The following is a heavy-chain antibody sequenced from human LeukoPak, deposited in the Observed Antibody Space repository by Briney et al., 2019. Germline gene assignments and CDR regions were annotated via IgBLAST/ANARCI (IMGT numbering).Heavy chain of an antibody. CDR2: ISWNSGSI. D-gene: IGHD3-3*01. V-gene: IGHV3-9*01. Sequence: GGSPRLSCAASGITFDDYAMHWVRQAPGKGLEWVSGISWNSGSIAYADSVKGRFIISRDNAKNSLYLQMNSLRAEDTALYYCAKDIIGGGVVSSSNNYYYGMDVWGQGTTVTVSS. CDR3: AKDIIGGGVVSSSNNYYYGMDV. J-gene: IGHJ6*02. CDR1: GITFDDYA.